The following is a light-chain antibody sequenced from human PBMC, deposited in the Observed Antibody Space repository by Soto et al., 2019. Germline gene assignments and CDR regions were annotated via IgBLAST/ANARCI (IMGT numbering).Light chain of an antibody. J-gene: IGKJ1*01. CDR1: QSISSW. CDR3: QQYNSYWT. CDR2: DAS. V-gene: IGKV1-5*01. Sequence: DIQMTQSPASVSASLGDRVTITCRASQSISSWFAWYQQKPGKAPKLLIYDASSLESGVPSRLSGSGSGTEFTLTISSLQPDDFATYYCQQYNSYWTFGQGTKVDIK.